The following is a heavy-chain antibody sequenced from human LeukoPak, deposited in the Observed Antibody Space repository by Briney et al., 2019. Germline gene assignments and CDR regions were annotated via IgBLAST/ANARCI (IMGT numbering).Heavy chain of an antibody. D-gene: IGHD6-6*01. V-gene: IGHV1-18*01. Sequence: ASVKVSCKVSGYSLTELSMHWVRQAPGQGLEWMGWISAYNGNTNYAQKLQGRVTMTTDTSTSTAYMELRSLRSDDTAVYYCARRTYSSSSSIFDYWGQGTLVTVSS. J-gene: IGHJ4*02. CDR2: ISAYNGNT. CDR3: ARRTYSSSSSIFDY. CDR1: GYSLTELS.